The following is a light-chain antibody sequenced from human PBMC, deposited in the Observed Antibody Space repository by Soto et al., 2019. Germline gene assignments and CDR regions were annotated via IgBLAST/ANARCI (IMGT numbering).Light chain of an antibody. J-gene: IGKJ2*01. CDR3: LLHNPYSPYT. CDR1: QSITNC. V-gene: IGKV1-5*03. CDR2: DAS. Sequence: DIQMTQSHSTLSASVGDRVTITCRASQSITNCLAWYQQKPGKAPKLLIFDASSLRSGVPSRFSGSGSGTEFTLTISSLQPEDFATYYFLLHNPYSPYTFGQGTKLEIK.